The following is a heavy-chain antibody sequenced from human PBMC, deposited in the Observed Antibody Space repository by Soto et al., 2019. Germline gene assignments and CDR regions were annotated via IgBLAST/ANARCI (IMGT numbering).Heavy chain of an antibody. V-gene: IGHV4-59*01. CDR2: IYYSGST. J-gene: IGHJ5*02. CDR1: GGSISSYY. Sequence: PSETLSLTCTVSGGSISSYYWSWIRQPPGKGLEWIGYIYYSGSTNYNPSLKSRVTISVDTSKNQFSLKLSSVTAADTAVYYCARDLRSSWYNRIWFDPWGQGTLVTVSS. D-gene: IGHD6-13*01. CDR3: ARDLRSSWYNRIWFDP.